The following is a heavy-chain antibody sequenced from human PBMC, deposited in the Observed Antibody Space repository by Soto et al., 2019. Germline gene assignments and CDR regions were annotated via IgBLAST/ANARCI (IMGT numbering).Heavy chain of an antibody. V-gene: IGHV1-18*01. J-gene: IGHJ4*02. CDR2: ISANNGNT. Sequence: QVQLVQSGAEVKKPGASVKVSCKASGYTFTTSGITWVRQAPGQGLEWMGWISANNGNTNYAQNVQGRVTMTTDTSTSTAYMELRSLRTDDTAVYYCARAGYCGPGCYYYFDYWGQGTLVTVSS. CDR1: GYTFTTSG. D-gene: IGHD2-21*02. CDR3: ARAGYCGPGCYYYFDY.